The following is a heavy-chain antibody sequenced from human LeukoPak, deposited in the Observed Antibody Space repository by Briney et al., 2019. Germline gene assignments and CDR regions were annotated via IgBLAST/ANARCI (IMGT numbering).Heavy chain of an antibody. CDR2: ISPDGSNT. J-gene: IGHJ4*02. D-gene: IGHD2-2*01. Sequence: PGGSLRLSCAASGFIFSSYSMHWVRQAPGKGLEYVSVISPDGSNTYYTNSVKGSFTISRDNSKNTLYLQMVSLKDEDMGVYYCAREQPAGSTDYWGQGTLVTASS. V-gene: IGHV3-64*01. CDR3: AREQPAGSTDY. CDR1: GFIFSSYS.